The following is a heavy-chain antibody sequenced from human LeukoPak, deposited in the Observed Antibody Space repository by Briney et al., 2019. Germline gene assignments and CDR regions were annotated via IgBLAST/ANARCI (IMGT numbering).Heavy chain of an antibody. CDR1: GDSVSSNSAA. V-gene: IGHV6-1*01. Sequence: SQTLSLTFAISGDSVSSNSAAWNWVRQSPSRGLEWLGRTYYRSKWYNDYAVSVKSRITINPDTSKNQFSLQLNSVTPEDTAVYYCARALRLGWTGVDYWGQGTLVTVSS. D-gene: IGHD6-19*01. J-gene: IGHJ4*02. CDR3: ARALRLGWTGVDY. CDR2: TYYRSKWYN.